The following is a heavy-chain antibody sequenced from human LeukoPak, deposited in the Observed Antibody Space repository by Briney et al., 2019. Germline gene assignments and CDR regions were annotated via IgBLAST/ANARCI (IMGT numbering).Heavy chain of an antibody. CDR2: IWYDGNNK. CDR1: GFTFSTYG. D-gene: IGHD7-27*01. CDR3: ARDNTGDRGLDY. Sequence: GGSLRLSCAASGFTFSTYGMHWVRQAPGKGLEWVAVIWYDGNNKYYADSVKGRFTISRDNSKDTLYLQMNSLRAEDTAVYYCARDNTGDRGLDYWAREPWSPSPQ. J-gene: IGHJ4*02. V-gene: IGHV3-33*01.